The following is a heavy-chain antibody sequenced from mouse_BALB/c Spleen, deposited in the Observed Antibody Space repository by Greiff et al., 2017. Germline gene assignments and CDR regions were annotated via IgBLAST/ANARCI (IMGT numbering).Heavy chain of an antibody. CDR2: IDPETGGT. J-gene: IGHJ3*01. CDR3: TRNYGSSYVTWFAY. D-gene: IGHD1-1*01. Sequence: QVQLQQSGAELVRPGASVTLSCKASGYTFTDYEMHWVKQTPVHGLEWIGAIDPETGGTAYNQKFKGKATLTADKSSSTAYMELRSLTSEDSAVYYCTRNYGSSYVTWFAYWGQGTLVTVSA. V-gene: IGHV1-15*01. CDR1: GYTFTDYE.